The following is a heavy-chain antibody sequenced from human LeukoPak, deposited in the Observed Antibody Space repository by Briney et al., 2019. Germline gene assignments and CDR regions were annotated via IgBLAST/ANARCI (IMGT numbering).Heavy chain of an antibody. CDR1: GFTFSSYG. J-gene: IGHJ6*02. CDR3: AKDDSYGSGPYGMDV. V-gene: IGHV3-30*02. CDR2: IRYDGSNK. Sequence: GGSLRLSCAASGFTFSSYGMHWVRQAPGKGLEWVAFIRYDGSNKYYADSVKGRFTISRDNSKNTLYLQMNSLRAEDTAVYYCAKDDSYGSGPYGMDVWGQGTTVTVS. D-gene: IGHD3-10*01.